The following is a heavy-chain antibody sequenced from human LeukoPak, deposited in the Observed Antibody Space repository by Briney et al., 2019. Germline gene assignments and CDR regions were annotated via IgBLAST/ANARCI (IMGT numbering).Heavy chain of an antibody. J-gene: IGHJ4*02. V-gene: IGHV1-2*02. CDR2: INPNNGVT. D-gene: IGHD6-6*01. CDR3: APSRHGAGSYYFDY. Sequence: GASVRVACKASGYTFTGYYMHWARQAPGQGLEWMGWINPNNGVTNYAQKFQGRVTMTRDTSISAAYLEVSRLRSDDTAVYYCAPSRHGAGSYYFDYSGQGTLVTVSS. CDR1: GYTFTGYY.